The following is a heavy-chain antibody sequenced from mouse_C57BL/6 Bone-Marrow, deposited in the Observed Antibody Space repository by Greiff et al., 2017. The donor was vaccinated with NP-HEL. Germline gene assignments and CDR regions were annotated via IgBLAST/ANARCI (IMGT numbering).Heavy chain of an antibody. J-gene: IGHJ1*03. CDR1: GYTFTDYY. V-gene: IGHV1-26*01. Sequence: EVQLQQSGPELVKPGASVKISCKASGYTFTDYYMNWVKQSHGKSLEWIGDINPNNGGTSYNQKFKGKATLTVDKSSSTAYMELRSLTSEDSAVYYCARGIVTTVVAHWYFDVWGTGTTVTVSS. CDR3: ARGIVTTVVAHWYFDV. CDR2: INPNNGGT. D-gene: IGHD1-1*01.